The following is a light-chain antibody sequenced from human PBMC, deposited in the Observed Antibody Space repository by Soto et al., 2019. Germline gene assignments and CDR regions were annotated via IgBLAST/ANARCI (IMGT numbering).Light chain of an antibody. Sequence: DIQMTQSPSPLSASVGDGVTITCRASQIIGSWLAWYQQKPGKAPKLLIYKATNLQSGVPSRFSGSGSGTDFSLTISSLQPEDSATYFCQQYNDFQYTFGRGTKLEI. CDR3: QQYNDFQYT. CDR1: QIIGSW. J-gene: IGKJ2*01. CDR2: KAT. V-gene: IGKV1-5*03.